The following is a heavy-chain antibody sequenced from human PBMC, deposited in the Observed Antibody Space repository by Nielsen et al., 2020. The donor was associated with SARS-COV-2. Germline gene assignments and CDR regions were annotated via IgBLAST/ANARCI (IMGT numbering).Heavy chain of an antibody. J-gene: IGHJ6*02. Sequence: ASVKVSCKASGYTFTGYYMHWVRQAPGQGLEWMGWINPNSGGTNYAQKFQGRVTMTRDTSISTVYMELSSLRSEDTAVYYCARDGGRYYGMDVWGQGTTVTVSS. CDR3: ARDGGRYYGMDV. CDR2: INPNSGGT. CDR1: GYTFTGYY. V-gene: IGHV1-2*02.